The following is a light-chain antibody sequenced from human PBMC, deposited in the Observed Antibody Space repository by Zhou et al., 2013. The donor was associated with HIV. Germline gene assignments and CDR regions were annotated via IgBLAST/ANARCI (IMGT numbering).Light chain of an antibody. J-gene: IGKJ1*01. CDR1: QSLLHSNGYNY. CDR3: MQALQTLKWT. V-gene: IGKV2-28*01. CDR2: LGS. Sequence: DIVMTQSPLSLPVTPGEPASISCRSSQSLLHSNGYNYLDWYLQKPGQPPQLLIYLGSNRASGVPDRFSGSGSGTDFTLKISRVEAEDVGVYYCMQALQTLKWTFGQGTKVEI.